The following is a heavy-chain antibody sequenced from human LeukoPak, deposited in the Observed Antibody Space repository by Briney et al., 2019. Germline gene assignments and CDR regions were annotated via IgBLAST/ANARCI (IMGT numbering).Heavy chain of an antibody. J-gene: IGHJ4*02. Sequence: GGSLRLSCAASGFTFSSYGMHWVRQAPGKGLEWVAVIWYDGNNKYYADSVKGRFTIPRDNSKNTLYLQMNSLRPEDTAVYYCARAFGGSYSSTVDYWGQGTLVTVSS. CDR1: GFTFSSYG. CDR2: IWYDGNNK. CDR3: ARAFGGSYSSTVDY. D-gene: IGHD1-26*01. V-gene: IGHV3-33*01.